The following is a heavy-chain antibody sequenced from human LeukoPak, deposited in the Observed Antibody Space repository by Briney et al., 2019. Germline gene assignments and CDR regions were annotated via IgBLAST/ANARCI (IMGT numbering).Heavy chain of an antibody. J-gene: IGHJ4*02. Sequence: GGSLRLSCATPGFIFSGYYMSWIRQAPGKGLEWVSYISGSGHDISYADSVKGRFTISRDNAKGSLYLQMNSLRAADTAVYYCGTHAGRTGSDDWGQGTLVTVSS. CDR2: ISGSGHDI. CDR3: GTHAGRTGSDD. V-gene: IGHV3-11*01. D-gene: IGHD3/OR15-3a*01. CDR1: GFIFSGYY.